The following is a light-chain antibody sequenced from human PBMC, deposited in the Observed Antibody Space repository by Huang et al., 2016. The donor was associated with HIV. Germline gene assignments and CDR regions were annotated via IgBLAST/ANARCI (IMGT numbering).Light chain of an antibody. Sequence: DIQMTQSPSSLPTSVGDRVTITCRASPDIGNYLAWYQQKPGKVPKLLIYAASTLQSGVPSRFRGSGSGTDFTLTISSLQPEDVATYYCQKYNSAPYTFGQGTKLDI. CDR1: PDIGNY. CDR3: QKYNSAPYT. CDR2: AAS. V-gene: IGKV1-27*01. J-gene: IGKJ2*01.